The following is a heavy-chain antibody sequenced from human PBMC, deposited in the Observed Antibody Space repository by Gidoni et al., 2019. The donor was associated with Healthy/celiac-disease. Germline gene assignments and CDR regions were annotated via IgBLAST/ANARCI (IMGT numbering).Heavy chain of an antibody. CDR2: ISSSSSYI. CDR1: GFTFSSYS. V-gene: IGHV3-21*01. CDR3: AREVEGGENFDY. Sequence: EVQLVESGGGLVTPGGSLRLSLSTSGFTFSSYSMNWVRQAPGKGLEWVSSISSSSSYIYYADSVKGRFTISRDNAKNSLYLQMNSLRAEDTAVYYCAREVEGGENFDYWGQGTLVTVSS. J-gene: IGHJ4*02.